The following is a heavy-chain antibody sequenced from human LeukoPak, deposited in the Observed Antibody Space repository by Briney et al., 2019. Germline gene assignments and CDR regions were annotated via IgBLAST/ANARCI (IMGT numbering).Heavy chain of an antibody. CDR2: INPNSGGT. Sequence: ASVKVSCKASGYTFTGYYMHWVRQAPGQWLEWMGWINPNSGGTNYAQKFQGRVTMTRDTSISTAYMELSRLRSDDTAVYYCARGGGLGYYYYYYMDVWGKGTTVTVSS. V-gene: IGHV1-2*02. J-gene: IGHJ6*03. CDR3: ARGGGLGYYYYYYMDV. CDR1: GYTFTGYY.